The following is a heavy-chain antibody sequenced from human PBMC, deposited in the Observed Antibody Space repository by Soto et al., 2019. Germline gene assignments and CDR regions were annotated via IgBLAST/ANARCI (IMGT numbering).Heavy chain of an antibody. D-gene: IGHD5-12*01. CDR2: FFYTGST. Sequence: SETLSLTCTVSGGSVTSEHYYWNWIRQPPGKGLEWIGYFFYTGSTNYNPSLESRLTMSVDVSKNHFSLRLNSVTAADTAVYYCAGGTDGKKVAYWGQGTLVTVSS. V-gene: IGHV4-61*03. J-gene: IGHJ4*02. CDR3: AGGTDGKKVAY. CDR1: GGSVTSEHYY.